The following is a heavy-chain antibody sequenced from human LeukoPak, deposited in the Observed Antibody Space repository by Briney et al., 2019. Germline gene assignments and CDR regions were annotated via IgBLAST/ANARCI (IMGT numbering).Heavy chain of an antibody. J-gene: IGHJ6*02. CDR3: ARAPYSDVDTAKDGMDV. CDR1: GGSFSGYY. V-gene: IGHV4-34*01. CDR2: INHSGST. Sequence: TSETLSLTCAVYGGSFSGYYWSWIRQPPGKGLEWIGEINHSGSTNYNPSLKSRVTISVDTSKNQFSLKLSSVTAADTAVYYCARAPYSDVDTAKDGMDVWGQGTTVTVSS. D-gene: IGHD5-18*01.